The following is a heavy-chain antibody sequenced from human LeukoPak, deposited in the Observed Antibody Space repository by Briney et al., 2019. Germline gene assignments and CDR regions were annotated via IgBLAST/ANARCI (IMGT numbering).Heavy chain of an antibody. CDR3: ARHRIAASEPPYGMDV. Sequence: GESLKTSCKGSGYSFTSYWISWVRQMPGKGLEWMGRIDPSDSYTNYSPSFQGHVTISADKSISTAYLQWSSLKASDTAMYYCARHRIAASEPPYGMDVWGKGTTVTVSS. D-gene: IGHD6-13*01. J-gene: IGHJ6*04. CDR1: GYSFTSYW. V-gene: IGHV5-10-1*01. CDR2: IDPSDSYT.